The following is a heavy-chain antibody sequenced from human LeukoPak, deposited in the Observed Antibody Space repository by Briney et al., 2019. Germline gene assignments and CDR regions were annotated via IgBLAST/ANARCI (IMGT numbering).Heavy chain of an antibody. J-gene: IGHJ4*02. V-gene: IGHV1-69*05. CDR3: ARLGAVADNFDY. Sequence: SVKVSCMVSGGTFSSYAISWVRQAPGQGLEWMGRIIPIFGTANYAQKFQGRVTITTDEYTSTAYMELSSLRSEDTAVYYCARLGAVADNFDYWGQGTLVTVSS. CDR1: GGTFSSYA. D-gene: IGHD6-19*01. CDR2: IIPIFGTA.